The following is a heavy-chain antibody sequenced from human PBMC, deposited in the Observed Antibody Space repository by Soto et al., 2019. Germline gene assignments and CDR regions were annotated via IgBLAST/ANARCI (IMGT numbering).Heavy chain of an antibody. J-gene: IGHJ4*02. Sequence: QVQLVESGGGLVKPGGSLRLSCAASGFTFSDYYMSWIRQAPGKGLEWVSYISSSRSYTNYADSVKGRFTISRDNAKNSLYLQMYSLRAEDTAVYYCARDHHRYSGYDYVDYWGQGTLVTVSS. CDR1: GFTFSDYY. CDR2: ISSSRSYT. D-gene: IGHD5-12*01. CDR3: ARDHHRYSGYDYVDY. V-gene: IGHV3-11*05.